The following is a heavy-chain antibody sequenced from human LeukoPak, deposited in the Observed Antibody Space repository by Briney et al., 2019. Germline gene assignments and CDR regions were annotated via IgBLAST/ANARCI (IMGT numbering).Heavy chain of an antibody. J-gene: IGHJ6*02. V-gene: IGHV4-59*01. Sequence: SETLSLTYIVSGGSISSYYWSWIRQSSGKGLEWIGYIYYNVNTNYNPSLKSRVTISVDTPKNEFSLKLNSVTAADTAVYYCARGDGYYYYYGMDVWGQGTTVTVSS. CDR2: IYYNVNT. D-gene: IGHD2-21*01. CDR3: ARGDGYYYYYGMDV. CDR1: GGSISSYY.